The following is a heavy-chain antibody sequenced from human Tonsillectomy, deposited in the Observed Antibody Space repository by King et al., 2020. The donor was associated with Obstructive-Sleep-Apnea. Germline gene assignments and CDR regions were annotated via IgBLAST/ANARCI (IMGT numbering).Heavy chain of an antibody. V-gene: IGHV4-59*01. CDR1: GGSISSYY. D-gene: IGHD3-3*01. CDR2: IYYSGST. J-gene: IGHJ4*02. Sequence: QLQESGPGLVKPSETLSLTCTVSGGSISSYYWSWIRQPPGKGLEWIGYIYYSGSTNYNPSLKSRVTISVDTSKNQFSLKLSSVTAADTAVYYCARSYDFWSGYVDYWGQGTLVTVSS. CDR3: ARSYDFWSGYVDY.